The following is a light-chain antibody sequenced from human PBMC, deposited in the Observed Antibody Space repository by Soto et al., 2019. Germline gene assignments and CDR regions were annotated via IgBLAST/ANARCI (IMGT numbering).Light chain of an antibody. CDR1: SSDVGDYDY. CDR2: EVT. Sequence: QSALTQPPSASGSPGQSVTISCTGTSSDVGDYDYVSWYRQYPGKVPQLIIYEVTRRPSGVPNRFSGSKSGNTASLTVSGLQVEDEADYYCTSYAGSNTVIFGGGTKLTVL. CDR3: TSYAGSNTVI. V-gene: IGLV2-8*01. J-gene: IGLJ2*01.